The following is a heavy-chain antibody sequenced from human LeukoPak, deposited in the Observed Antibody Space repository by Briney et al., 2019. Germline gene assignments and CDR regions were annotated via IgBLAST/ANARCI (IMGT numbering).Heavy chain of an antibody. CDR3: ARFKSDTREANDY. CDR1: GYSFTSYW. CDR2: IYPGDSDT. D-gene: IGHD5-24*01. V-gene: IGHV5-51*01. J-gene: IGHJ4*02. Sequence: GESLKISCKASGYSFTSYWIGWVRQMPGKGLEWMGIIYPGDSDTRYSPSFQGQVTITADKSISTAYLQWSNLKASDTAMYYCARFKSDTREANDYWGQGTLVTVSS.